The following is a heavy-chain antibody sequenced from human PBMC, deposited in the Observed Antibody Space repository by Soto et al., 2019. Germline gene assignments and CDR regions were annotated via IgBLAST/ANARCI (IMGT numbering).Heavy chain of an antibody. J-gene: IGHJ6*04. CDR2: IIPISETT. Sequence: QVQLVQSGAEVKKPGSSVKVSCKASGGTFSSYAISWVRQAPGQGLEWMGGIIPISETTNYAQKFQGRVTITADESKSTAYMELSSLRSEDTAGYYCARSQGSSTSLEIYYYYYYGMDVWGRGTTVTVSS. CDR1: GGTFSSYA. CDR3: ARSQGSSTSLEIYYYYYYGMDV. D-gene: IGHD2-2*01. V-gene: IGHV1-69*01.